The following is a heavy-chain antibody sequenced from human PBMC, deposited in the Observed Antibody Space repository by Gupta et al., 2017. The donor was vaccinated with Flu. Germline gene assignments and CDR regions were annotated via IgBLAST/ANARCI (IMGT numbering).Heavy chain of an antibody. CDR3: ARSLSMYSSSWYGTPAYFDY. D-gene: IGHD6-13*01. J-gene: IGHJ4*02. CDR2: ISSSSSYT. Sequence: QVQLVESGGGLVKPGGSLRLSCAASGFTFSDYYMSWIRQAPGKGLEWVSYISSSSSYTNYADSVKGRFTISRDNAKNSLYLQMNSLRAEDTAVYYCARSLSMYSSSWYGTPAYFDYWGQGTLVTVSS. CDR1: GFTFSDYY. V-gene: IGHV3-11*05.